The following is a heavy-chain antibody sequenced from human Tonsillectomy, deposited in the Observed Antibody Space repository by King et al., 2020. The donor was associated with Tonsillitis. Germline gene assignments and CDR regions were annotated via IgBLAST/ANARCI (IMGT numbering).Heavy chain of an antibody. CDR3: ARVWDSGRYSSSWDY. Sequence: VQLVESGAEVKKPGASVKVSCKASGYTFTGYYIHWVRQAPGQGLEWMGWINPNSGATSYAQKFQGRVSMTRDTSISTAFMELSRLRSDDTAVYYCARVWDSGRYSSSWDYWGQGTLVTVSS. CDR2: INPNSGAT. D-gene: IGHD6-13*01. J-gene: IGHJ4*02. CDR1: GYTFTGYY. V-gene: IGHV1-2*02.